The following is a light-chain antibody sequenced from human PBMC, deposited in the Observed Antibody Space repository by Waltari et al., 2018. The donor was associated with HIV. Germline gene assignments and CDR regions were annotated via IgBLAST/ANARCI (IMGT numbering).Light chain of an antibody. J-gene: IGLJ2*01. CDR2: GKN. Sequence: QSVLTQPPSASGTPEQRVTISCSGTTSNIGRNTVSWFQQFPGTAPKVLIYGKNQRPSGVPDRFSVSKSGTSASLAISGLQSEDEADYYCASWDDSLNGPVFGGGTKLTVV. V-gene: IGLV1-44*01. CDR1: TSNIGRNT. CDR3: ASWDDSLNGPV.